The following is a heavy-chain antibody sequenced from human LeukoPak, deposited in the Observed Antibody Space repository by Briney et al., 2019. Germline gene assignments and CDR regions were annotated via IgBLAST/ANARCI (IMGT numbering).Heavy chain of an antibody. D-gene: IGHD5-18*01. CDR3: ARGIRGYSYGHFDY. V-gene: IGHV4-34*01. CDR1: GGSFSGYY. J-gene: IGHJ4*02. Sequence: SETLSLTCAVYGGSFSGYYWSWIRQPPGKGLEWIGEINDSGSTNYNPSLKSRVTISVDTSKNQFSLKLSSVTAADTAVYYCARGIRGYSYGHFDYWGQGTLVTVSS. CDR2: INDSGST.